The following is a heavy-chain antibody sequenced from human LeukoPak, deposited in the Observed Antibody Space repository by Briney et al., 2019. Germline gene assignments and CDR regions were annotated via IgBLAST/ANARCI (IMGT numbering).Heavy chain of an antibody. Sequence: SQTLSLTCTVSGGPISSGSYYWSWIRQPAGKGLEWIGRIYTSGSTNYNPSLKSRVTISVDTSKNQFSLKLSSVTAADTAVYYCARGGEQWLYAAFDIWGQGTMVTVSS. D-gene: IGHD6-19*01. J-gene: IGHJ3*02. CDR1: GGPISSGSYY. CDR2: IYTSGST. V-gene: IGHV4-61*02. CDR3: ARGGEQWLYAAFDI.